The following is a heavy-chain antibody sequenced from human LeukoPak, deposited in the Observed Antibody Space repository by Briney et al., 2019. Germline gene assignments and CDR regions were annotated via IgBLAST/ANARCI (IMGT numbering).Heavy chain of an antibody. Sequence: SETLSLTCTVSGGSISSSSYYWGWIRQPPGTGLEWIGSIYYSGSTYYNPSLKSRVTISVDTSKNQFSLKLSSVTAADTAVYYCARRATYGSGSYFLGLIDYWGQGTLGTVSS. V-gene: IGHV4-39*01. J-gene: IGHJ4*02. CDR3: ARRATYGSGSYFLGLIDY. CDR1: GGSISSSSYY. CDR2: IYYSGST. D-gene: IGHD3-10*01.